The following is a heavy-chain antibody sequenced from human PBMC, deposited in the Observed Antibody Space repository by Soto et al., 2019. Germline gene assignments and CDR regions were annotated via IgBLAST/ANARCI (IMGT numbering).Heavy chain of an antibody. Sequence: GGSLRLSCAASGFTFDDYAMHWVRQAPGKGLEWVSGISWNSGSIGYADSVKGRFTISRDNAKNSLYLQMNSLRAEDTALYYCAKDRGYSYGVGGMDVWGQGTTVTVSS. V-gene: IGHV3-9*01. CDR2: ISWNSGSI. CDR1: GFTFDDYA. J-gene: IGHJ6*02. CDR3: AKDRGYSYGVGGMDV. D-gene: IGHD5-18*01.